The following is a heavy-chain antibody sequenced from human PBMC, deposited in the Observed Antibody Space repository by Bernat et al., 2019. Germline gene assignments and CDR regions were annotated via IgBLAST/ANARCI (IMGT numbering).Heavy chain of an antibody. CDR2: IYPGDSET. V-gene: IGHV5-51*03. J-gene: IGHJ5*02. CDR1: GYSFTSYW. D-gene: IGHD2-15*01. CDR3: ARRYCSGGTCPNNWFDP. Sequence: EVQLVQSGAEVKKPGESLKISCKGSGYSFTSYWIGWVRQMPGKGLEWMGIIYPGDSETRYSPSFQGQVTISADKSISTAYLQWSSLKASDTAMYYCARRYCSGGTCPNNWFDPWGQGTLVTVSS.